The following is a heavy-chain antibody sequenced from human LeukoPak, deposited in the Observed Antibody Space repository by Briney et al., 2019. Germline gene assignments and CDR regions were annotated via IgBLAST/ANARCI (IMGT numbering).Heavy chain of an antibody. CDR2: INPSGGST. V-gene: IGHV1-46*01. D-gene: IGHD5-24*01. Sequence: GASVKVSCKASGYTFTSYYMHWVRQAPGQGLGWRGVINPSGGSTSYAQKFQGRVTMTRDMSTSTVCMEPSSLRSEDTSVDYCAREMATIRRARNWFDPWGQGTLVTVSS. J-gene: IGHJ5*02. CDR3: AREMATIRRARNWFDP. CDR1: GYTFTSYY.